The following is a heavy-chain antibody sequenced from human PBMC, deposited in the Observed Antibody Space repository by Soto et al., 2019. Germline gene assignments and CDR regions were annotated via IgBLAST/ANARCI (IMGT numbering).Heavy chain of an antibody. CDR2: IYYGGST. Sequence: PSETLSLTCTVSGGSISSYYWSWIRQPPGKGLEWIGYIYYGGSTNYNPSLKSRVTISVDTSKNQFSLKLSSVTAADTAVYYCATSRNDDYFDYWGQGTLVTVSS. V-gene: IGHV4-59*01. D-gene: IGHD1-1*01. J-gene: IGHJ4*02. CDR3: ATSRNDDYFDY. CDR1: GGSISSYY.